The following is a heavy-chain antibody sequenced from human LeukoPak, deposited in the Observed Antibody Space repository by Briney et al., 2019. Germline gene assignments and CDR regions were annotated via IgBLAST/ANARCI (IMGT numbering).Heavy chain of an antibody. CDR1: GFTFSSCA. J-gene: IGHJ4*02. CDR2: VSGSGGST. D-gene: IGHD6-13*01. CDR3: AKCGSSWSHLPFDY. V-gene: IGHV3-23*01. Sequence: GGSLRLSCAASGFTFSSCAMSWVRQAPGKGLEWVSVVSGSGGSTFYADSVKGRFTISRDNSKNTLYLQMNSLRAEDTAVYYCAKCGSSWSHLPFDYWGQGNLVTVSS.